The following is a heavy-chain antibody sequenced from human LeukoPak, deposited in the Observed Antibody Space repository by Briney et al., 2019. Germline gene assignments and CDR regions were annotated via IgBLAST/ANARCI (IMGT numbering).Heavy chain of an antibody. V-gene: IGHV3-23*01. Sequence: GGSLRLSCAASGFTFSSYSMNWVRQAPGKGLEWVSAISGSGGSTYYADSVKGRFTISRDNSKNTLYLQMNSLRAEDTAVYYCAKLGEDYGDYVDWGQGTLVTVSS. CDR1: GFTFSSYS. CDR2: ISGSGGST. CDR3: AKLGEDYGDYVD. D-gene: IGHD4-17*01. J-gene: IGHJ4*02.